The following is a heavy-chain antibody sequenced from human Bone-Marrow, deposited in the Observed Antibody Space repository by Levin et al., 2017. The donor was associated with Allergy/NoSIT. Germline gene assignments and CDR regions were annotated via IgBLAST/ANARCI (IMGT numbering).Heavy chain of an antibody. CDR3: ARVGTMVRGANDY. Sequence: ASVKVSCKASGYTFTGYYMHWVRQAPGQGLEWMGWINPNSGGTNYAQKFQGRVTMTRDTSISTAYMELSRLRSDDTAVYYCARVGTMVRGANDYWGQGTLVTVSS. V-gene: IGHV1-2*02. CDR1: GYTFTGYY. CDR2: INPNSGGT. D-gene: IGHD3-10*01. J-gene: IGHJ4*02.